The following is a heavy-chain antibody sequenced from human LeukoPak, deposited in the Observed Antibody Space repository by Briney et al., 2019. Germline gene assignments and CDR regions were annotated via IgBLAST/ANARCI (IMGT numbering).Heavy chain of an antibody. J-gene: IGHJ4*02. CDR3: ARDQVSSGWYGGGIDY. Sequence: GGSLRLSCAASGFTFSSYWMHWVRQAPGKGLVWVSRINSDGSSTSYAASVRGRFTISRDNAKNTLYLQMNSLRAEDTAVYYCARDQVSSGWYGGGIDYWGQGTLVTVSS. D-gene: IGHD6-19*01. CDR1: GFTFSSYW. CDR2: INSDGSST. V-gene: IGHV3-74*01.